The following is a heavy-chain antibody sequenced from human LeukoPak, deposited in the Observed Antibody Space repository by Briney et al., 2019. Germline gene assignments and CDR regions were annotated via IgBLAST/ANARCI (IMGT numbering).Heavy chain of an antibody. D-gene: IGHD6-13*01. Sequence: SQTLPLTCAISGDSVYSNNAAWNWIRQSPSRGLEWLGRTYYRSKWYYDYAISVKSRMTINPDISKNQFSLHLNSVTPEDAAVYYCVRDQNLEQQLVEGANYYGLDVWGQGTTVTVSS. CDR2: TYYRSKWYY. J-gene: IGHJ6*02. V-gene: IGHV6-1*01. CDR1: GDSVYSNNAA. CDR3: VRDQNLEQQLVEGANYYGLDV.